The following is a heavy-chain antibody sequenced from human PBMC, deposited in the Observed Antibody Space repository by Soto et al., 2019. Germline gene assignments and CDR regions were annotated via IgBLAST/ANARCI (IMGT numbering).Heavy chain of an antibody. CDR3: ASLLGYCSGGSCYSASPNPRQFDY. CDR2: INHSGST. V-gene: IGHV4-34*01. J-gene: IGHJ4*02. Sequence: SETLSLTCAVYGGSFSGYYWSWIRQPPGKGLEWIGEINHSGSTNYNPSLKSRVTISVDTSKNQFSLKLSSVTAADTAVYYCASLLGYCSGGSCYSASPNPRQFDYWGQGTLVTVSS. D-gene: IGHD2-15*01. CDR1: GGSFSGYY.